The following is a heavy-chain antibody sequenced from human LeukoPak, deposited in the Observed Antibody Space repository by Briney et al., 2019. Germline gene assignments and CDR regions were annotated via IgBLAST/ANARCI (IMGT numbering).Heavy chain of an antibody. Sequence: GGSLRLSCAASGFTFSSYAMSWVRQAPGKGLEWVSAVSGSGGSTYYADSVKGRFTISRDNSKNTLYLQMNSLRAEDTAVYYCATTFGELLSPYFGYWGQGTLVTVSS. V-gene: IGHV3-23*01. J-gene: IGHJ4*02. CDR3: ATTFGELLSPYFGY. CDR1: GFTFSSYA. CDR2: VSGSGGST. D-gene: IGHD3-10*02.